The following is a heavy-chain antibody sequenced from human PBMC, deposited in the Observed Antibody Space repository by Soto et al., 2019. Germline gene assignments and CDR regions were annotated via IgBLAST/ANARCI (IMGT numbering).Heavy chain of an antibody. CDR3: AKEGYCSGGSCSTGRYDY. D-gene: IGHD2-15*01. J-gene: IGHJ4*02. CDR2: ISGSGGST. Sequence: PGGSLRLSCAASGFTFSSYAMSWVRQAPGKGLEWVSAISGSGGSTYYADSVKGRFTISRDNSKNTLYLQMNSLRAEDTAVYYCAKEGYCSGGSCSTGRYDYWGQGTLVTVSS. V-gene: IGHV3-23*01. CDR1: GFTFSSYA.